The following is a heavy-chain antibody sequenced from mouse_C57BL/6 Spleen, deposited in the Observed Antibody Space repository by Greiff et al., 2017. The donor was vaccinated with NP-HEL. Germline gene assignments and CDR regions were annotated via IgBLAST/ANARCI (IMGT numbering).Heavy chain of an antibody. CDR3: ARRRDSYFDY. Sequence: EVNVVESGGGLVKPGGSLKLSCAASGFTFSSYAMSWVRQTPEKRLEWVATISDGGSYTYYPDNVKGRFTISRDNAKNNLYLQMSHLKSEDTAMYYCARRRDSYFDYWGQGTTLTVSS. J-gene: IGHJ2*01. D-gene: IGHD3-3*01. CDR1: GFTFSSYA. CDR2: ISDGGSYT. V-gene: IGHV5-4*03.